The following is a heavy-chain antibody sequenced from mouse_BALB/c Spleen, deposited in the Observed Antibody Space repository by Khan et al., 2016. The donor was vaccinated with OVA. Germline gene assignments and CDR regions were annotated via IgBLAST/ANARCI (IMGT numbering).Heavy chain of an antibody. CDR2: IYPSSGYT. J-gene: IGHJ2*01. V-gene: IGHV1-4*01. Sequence: QVQLKQSGAELVKPGASVKMSCRASGYTFTSYTMHWVKQRPGQGLEWIGYIYPSSGYTKYNQKFKDKATLTADKSSSTAYMQRSSLTSEDSAVYYCARKSTRASYWGQGTTLTVSS. CDR3: ARKSTRASY. D-gene: IGHD3-1*01. CDR1: GYTFTSYT.